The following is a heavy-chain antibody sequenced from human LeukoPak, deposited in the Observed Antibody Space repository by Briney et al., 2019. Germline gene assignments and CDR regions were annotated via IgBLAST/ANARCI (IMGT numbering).Heavy chain of an antibody. CDR2: ISAYNGNT. CDR3: ARDTYYYGSGSYYNLYYFDY. D-gene: IGHD3-10*01. Sequence: ASVKVSCKASGYTFTSYGISWVRQAPGQGLEWMGLISAYNGNTNYAQKLQGRVIMTIDTSTSTAYMELRSLRSDDTAVYYCARDTYYYGSGSYYNLYYFDYWGQGNLVTVSS. V-gene: IGHV1-18*01. J-gene: IGHJ4*02. CDR1: GYTFTSYG.